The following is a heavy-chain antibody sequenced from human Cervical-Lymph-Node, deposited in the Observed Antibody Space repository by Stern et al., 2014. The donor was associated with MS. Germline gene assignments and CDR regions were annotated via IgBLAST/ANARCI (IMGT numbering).Heavy chain of an antibody. D-gene: IGHD3-3*01. CDR2: LGWGDDK. J-gene: IGHJ4*02. Sequence: QITLKESGPALVKPTQTLTLTCTFSGFSLSTSGMRVSWIRQPPGKALEWLARLGWGDDKFYSTSLKTRLTISNDTSKNQVVLTMTNMDPVDTATYYCARSPPYYEFWNDYYYFDYWGQGTLVAVSS. V-gene: IGHV2-70*04. CDR1: GFSLSTSGMR. CDR3: ARSPPYYEFWNDYYYFDY.